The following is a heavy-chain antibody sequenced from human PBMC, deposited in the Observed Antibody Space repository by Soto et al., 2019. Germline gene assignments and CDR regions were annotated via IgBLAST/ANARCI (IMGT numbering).Heavy chain of an antibody. V-gene: IGHV4-34*01. CDR2: INHSGST. J-gene: IGHJ4*02. D-gene: IGHD3-16*01. CDR3: ARGDFLGY. Sequence: QVQLQQWGAGLLKPSETLSLTCAVYGGSFSGYYWSWIRQPPGKGLEWIGEINHSGSTNYNPSLXSXVXXSVDTSKNQFSLKLSSVTAADTAVYYCARGDFLGYWGQGTLVTVSS. CDR1: GGSFSGYY.